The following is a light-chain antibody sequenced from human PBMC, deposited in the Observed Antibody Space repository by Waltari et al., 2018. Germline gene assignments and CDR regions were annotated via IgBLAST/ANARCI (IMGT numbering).Light chain of an antibody. V-gene: IGLV3-21*02. CDR1: NIGGKT. CDR2: DDY. J-gene: IGLJ3*02. Sequence: SYVLTQPPSVSVAPGQTATITCGGHNIGGKTVHWYQQKPGQAPVLVVYDDYYRPSGIPERFSGSNSGNTAALTISWVEAGDEADYYCQVWDSSSDRPVFGGGTKVFVL. CDR3: QVWDSSSDRPV.